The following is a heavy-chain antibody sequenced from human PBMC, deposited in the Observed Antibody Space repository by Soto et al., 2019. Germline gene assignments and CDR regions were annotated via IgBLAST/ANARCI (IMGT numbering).Heavy chain of an antibody. D-gene: IGHD3-3*01. V-gene: IGHV5-51*01. CDR1: GYSFSTSW. CDR3: ARTHGRTNDY. Sequence: GESLKSSCKGSGYSFSTSWIGWVRQMPGKGLEGMGVIYPSDSDTKYSPSFQGQVTISAGKSSSTAYRERSTLNTPDPANYYCARTHGRTNDYWSRGTLVPLST. J-gene: IGHJ4*02. CDR2: IYPSDSDT.